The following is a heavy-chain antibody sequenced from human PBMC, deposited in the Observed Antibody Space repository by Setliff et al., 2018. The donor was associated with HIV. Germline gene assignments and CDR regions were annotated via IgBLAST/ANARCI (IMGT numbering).Heavy chain of an antibody. CDR1: GFTVTNYW. Sequence: GESLKISWAASGFTVTNYWMSWVRQAPGKGLEWVSSLSGSGGSTYYADSVKGRFPISRDNSKNTLYLRMNRLRAEDTAVYYCARVASGYDYGWLDPWGQGTLVTVSS. D-gene: IGHD5-12*01. V-gene: IGHV3-23*01. J-gene: IGHJ5*02. CDR3: ARVASGYDYGWLDP. CDR2: LSGSGGST.